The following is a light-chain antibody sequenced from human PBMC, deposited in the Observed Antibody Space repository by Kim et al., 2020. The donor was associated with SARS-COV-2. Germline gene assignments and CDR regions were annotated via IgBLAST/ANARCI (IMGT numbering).Light chain of an antibody. V-gene: IGKV1-9*01. CDR1: QGISNS. CDR2: AAS. CDR3: QQLNVFPLT. Sequence: ASVGDRVTITCRASQGISNSLAWYQPQPGRAPNLLIFAASTLQSGVPSRFSGSGSGTEFTLTISRLQPEDFATYYCQQLNVFPLTFGGGTKVDIK. J-gene: IGKJ4*01.